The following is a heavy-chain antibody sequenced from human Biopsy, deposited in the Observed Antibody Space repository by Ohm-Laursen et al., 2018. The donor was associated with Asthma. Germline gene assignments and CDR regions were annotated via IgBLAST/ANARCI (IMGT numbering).Heavy chain of an antibody. CDR3: AKEVFPGWELRRGPDS. Sequence: SLRLSRTASGFSFSNYGMHWVRQAPGKGLDWVAVISFDGTNRNYTDSVKGRFTISRDNPRNTLHLEMNSLRAEDTAVYFCAKEVFPGWELRRGPDSWGQGTLVTVSS. V-gene: IGHV3-30*18. CDR1: GFSFSNYG. D-gene: IGHD1-26*01. CDR2: ISFDGTNR. J-gene: IGHJ4*02.